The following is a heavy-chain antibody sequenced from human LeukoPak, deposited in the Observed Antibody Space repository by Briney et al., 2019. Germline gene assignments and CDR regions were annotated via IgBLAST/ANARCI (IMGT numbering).Heavy chain of an antibody. CDR1: GFPFANTW. Sequence: GGSLRLSCAASGFPFANTWMHWVRQAPGKGLVWVSLIDNDGSTTNYADPVKGRFTISRDNAKNTVYLQMNSLRAEDTAVYYRAIGGTYGSGSWGQGTLVTVSS. J-gene: IGHJ4*02. CDR3: AIGGTYGSGS. V-gene: IGHV3-74*01. D-gene: IGHD3-10*01. CDR2: IDNDGSTT.